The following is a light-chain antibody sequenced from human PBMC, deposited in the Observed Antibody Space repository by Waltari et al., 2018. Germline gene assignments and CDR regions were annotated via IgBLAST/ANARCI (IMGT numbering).Light chain of an antibody. CDR2: VNSDGSH. V-gene: IGLV4-69*01. J-gene: IGLJ3*02. Sequence: QLVLTQSPSASASLGASVKLTCTLSSGHSSNIIAWHQQQPEKGTRYLMKVNSDGSHGKGDEIPDRFSGSSSGAERYLTISSLQSEDEADYYCQTGGHGTWVFGGGTKLTVL. CDR1: SGHSSNI. CDR3: QTGGHGTWV.